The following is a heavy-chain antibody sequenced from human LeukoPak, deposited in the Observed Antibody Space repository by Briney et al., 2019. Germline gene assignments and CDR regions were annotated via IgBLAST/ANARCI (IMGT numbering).Heavy chain of an antibody. CDR1: GGSVSSSGYS. CDR3: ARGGYSGYDLWFDP. Sequence: SETLSLTCAVSGGSVSSSGYSWSWIRQPPGKGLEWIGYIYHSGSTYYKPSLKSRVTISVDRSKNQFPLKVRSVTAADTAVYYCARGGYSGYDLWFDPWGQGTLVTVSS. J-gene: IGHJ5*02. CDR2: IYHSGST. D-gene: IGHD5-12*01. V-gene: IGHV4-30-2*01.